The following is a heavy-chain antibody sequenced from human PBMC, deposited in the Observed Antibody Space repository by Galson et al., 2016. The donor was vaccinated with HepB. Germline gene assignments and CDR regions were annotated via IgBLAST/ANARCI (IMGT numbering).Heavy chain of an antibody. CDR2: ITGSSDFI. D-gene: IGHD2-2*01. CDR3: ARERFCSSATCYVGDAFHI. V-gene: IGHV3-21*04. J-gene: IGHJ3*02. Sequence: SLRLSCAASGFTFSSSEMNWLRQAPGKGLEWVSYITGSSDFIKYADSVKGRFTISRDNAKNSLYVQMDSLRAEDTAVYFCARERFCSSATCYVGDAFHIGGQGTMVTVSS. CDR1: GFTFSSSE.